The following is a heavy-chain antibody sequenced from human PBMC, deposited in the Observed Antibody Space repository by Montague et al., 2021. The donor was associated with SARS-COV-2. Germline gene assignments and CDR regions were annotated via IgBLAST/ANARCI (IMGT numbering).Heavy chain of an antibody. CDR3: ARLGDGVVPSPILGVGPYYTYDYLDV. CDR1: GGSFSTYS. D-gene: IGHD2-2*02. V-gene: IGHV4-34*01. Sequence: SETLSLTCAVHGGSFSTYSWNWIRQPPGKGLEWIGEIHHGGSTNYNPSLKSRVTISADTSKNQFSLKLTSVAAADTAAYYCARLGDGVVPSPILGVGPYYTYDYLDVWGQGTPVTVSS. CDR2: IHHGGST. J-gene: IGHJ6*03.